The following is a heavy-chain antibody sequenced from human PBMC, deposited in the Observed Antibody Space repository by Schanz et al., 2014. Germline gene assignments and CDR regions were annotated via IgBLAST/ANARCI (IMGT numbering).Heavy chain of an antibody. CDR2: INTGVNT. V-gene: IGHV3-23*04. D-gene: IGHD6-13*01. J-gene: IGHJ4*02. Sequence: VQLVESGGGLVQPGGPLRLSCAASGFTFGDYAMTWARPAPGKGLEWVSAINTGVNTYYADSVRGRFTMSRDNSKNTLYLQMNSLRAGDASVYYCARGLIAAAGGAFDYWGQGTLVAVSA. CDR1: GFTFGDYA. CDR3: ARGLIAAAGGAFDY.